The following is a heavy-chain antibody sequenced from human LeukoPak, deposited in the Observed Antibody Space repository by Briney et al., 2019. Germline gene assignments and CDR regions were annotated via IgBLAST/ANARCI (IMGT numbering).Heavy chain of an antibody. J-gene: IGHJ5*02. CDR1: GFTFSTFA. D-gene: IGHD2-2*01. CDR3: AGARYCGSSSCYSWFGP. Sequence: GGSLRLSCAASGFTFSTFAMSWVRQAPGKELEWVSAVDGSGDATYYAPSVKGRFTISRDNSKDTLYLQMNDLRVEDTAVYFCAGARYCGSSSCYSWFGPWGQGTLVTVSS. V-gene: IGHV3-23*01. CDR2: VDGSGDAT.